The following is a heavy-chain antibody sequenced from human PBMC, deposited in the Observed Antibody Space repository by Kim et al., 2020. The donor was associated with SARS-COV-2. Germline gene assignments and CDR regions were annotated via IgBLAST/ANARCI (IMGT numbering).Heavy chain of an antibody. CDR3: ARGKPYSSSWQWFDP. Sequence: GGSLRLSCAASGFTFSSYSMNWVRQAPGKGLEWVSSISSSSSYIYYADSVKGRFTISRDNAKNSLYLQMNSLRAEDTAVYYCARGKPYSSSWQWFDPWGQGTLVTVSS. V-gene: IGHV3-21*01. CDR1: GFTFSSYS. CDR2: ISSSSSYI. D-gene: IGHD6-13*01. J-gene: IGHJ5*02.